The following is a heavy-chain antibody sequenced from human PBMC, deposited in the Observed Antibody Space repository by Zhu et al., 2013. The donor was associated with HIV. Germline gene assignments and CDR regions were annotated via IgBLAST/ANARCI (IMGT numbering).Heavy chain of an antibody. CDR2: ISGDDTTI. CDR1: GFTFSGYE. D-gene: IGHD6-19*01. V-gene: IGHV3-48*03. J-gene: IGHJ4*02. CDR3: ARDCAVAGALCY. Sequence: EVQLVESGGVLVQPGGSLRLSCAASGFTFSGYEMNWVRQAPGKGLEWISSISGDDTTIYYTDSVKGRFTISRDNAKNSLYLQMSSLRAEDSAILYCARDCAVAGALCYWGQGTLVTVAS.